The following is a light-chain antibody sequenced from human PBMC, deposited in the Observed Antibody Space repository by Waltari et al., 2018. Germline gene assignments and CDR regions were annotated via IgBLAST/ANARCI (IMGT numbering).Light chain of an antibody. CDR3: CSYAGPSACVV. J-gene: IGLJ2*01. CDR1: TSDIGDHAL. Sequence: QSALTQAASVSGSPGQTITISCTGTTSDIGDHALFSWYQQYPGKAPKVIIYVVNKRPSGVSNRLSGSKSVNTASLTISGLQSDDEAYYYCCSYAGPSACVVLGGGTRLTVL. V-gene: IGLV2-23*02. CDR2: VVN.